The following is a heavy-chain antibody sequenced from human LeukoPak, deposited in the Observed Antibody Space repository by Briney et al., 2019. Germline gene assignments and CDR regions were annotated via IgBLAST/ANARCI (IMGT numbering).Heavy chain of an antibody. CDR3: VKDLWPAVDRGGYYSPFDY. Sequence: GGSLRLSCAASGLTFSGYAMSWVGRAPGKGLEWFSVISVSGDATYYADSVRGRLTISRDNSKKTVYLQLNSLRAADTAVYYCVKDLWPAVDRGGYYSPFDYWGQGPLVTVSS. J-gene: IGHJ4*02. CDR2: ISVSGDAT. D-gene: IGHD3-22*01. CDR1: GLTFSGYA. V-gene: IGHV3-23*01.